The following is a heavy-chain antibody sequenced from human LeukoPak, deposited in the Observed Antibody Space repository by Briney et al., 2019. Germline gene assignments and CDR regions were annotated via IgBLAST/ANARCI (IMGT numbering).Heavy chain of an antibody. CDR3: ARGGGSGWSYYYYYYGMDV. J-gene: IGHJ6*02. D-gene: IGHD6-19*01. Sequence: ASVRVSCTASGYTFTSYGISWVRQAPGQGLEWMGWISAYNGNANYAQKLQGRVTMTTDTSTSTAYMELRSLRSDDTAVYYCARGGGSGWSYYYYYYGMDVWGQGTTVTVSS. CDR1: GYTFTSYG. CDR2: ISAYNGNA. V-gene: IGHV1-18*01.